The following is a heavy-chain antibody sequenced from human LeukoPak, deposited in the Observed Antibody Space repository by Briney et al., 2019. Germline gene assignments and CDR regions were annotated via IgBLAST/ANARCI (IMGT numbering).Heavy chain of an antibody. J-gene: IGHJ6*03. CDR1: GGSISSSSYY. D-gene: IGHD2-15*01. Sequence: KTSETLSLTCTVSGGSISSSSYYWGWIRQPPGTGLEWIGSIHYSGSTNYNPSLKSRVTISVDTSKNQFSLKLSSVTAADTAVYYCARGYCSGGSCYSYYYYNYMDVWGKGTTVTVSS. V-gene: IGHV4-39*07. CDR3: ARGYCSGGSCYSYYYYNYMDV. CDR2: IHYSGST.